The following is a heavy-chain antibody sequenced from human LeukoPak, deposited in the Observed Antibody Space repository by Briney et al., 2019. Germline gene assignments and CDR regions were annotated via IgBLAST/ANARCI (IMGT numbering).Heavy chain of an antibody. CDR1: GYTFTSYG. CDR3: ARDPHRIAVAGTLPFDY. Sequence: ASVKVSCKASGYTFTSYGISWARQAPGQGLEWMGWISAYNGNTNYAQKLQGRVTMTTDTSTSTAYMELRSLRSDDTAVYYCARDPHRIAVAGTLPFDYWGQGTLVTVSS. CDR2: ISAYNGNT. V-gene: IGHV1-18*01. D-gene: IGHD6-19*01. J-gene: IGHJ4*02.